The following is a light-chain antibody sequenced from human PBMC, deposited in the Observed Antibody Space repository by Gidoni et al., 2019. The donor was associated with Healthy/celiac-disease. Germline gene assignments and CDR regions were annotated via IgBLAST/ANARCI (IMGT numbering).Light chain of an antibody. Sequence: HSVSESPGKTVTISCTRSSGSIASNYVQWYQQRPGSAPTTVIYEDNQRPSGVPDRFSGSIDSSSNSASLTISGLKTEDEADYYCQSYDSSNPHVVFGGGTKLTVL. CDR1: SGSIASNY. J-gene: IGLJ2*01. V-gene: IGLV6-57*04. CDR2: EDN. CDR3: QSYDSSNPHVV.